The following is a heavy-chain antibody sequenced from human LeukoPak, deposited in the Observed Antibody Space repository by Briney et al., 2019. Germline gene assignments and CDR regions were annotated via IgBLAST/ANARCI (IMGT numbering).Heavy chain of an antibody. CDR2: INWNGGST. CDR3: ARDPKYHIVVVPAAMADY. D-gene: IGHD2-2*01. Sequence: GGSLRLSCAASGFTFDDYGMSWVRQAPGKGLGWVSGINWNGGSTGYADSVKGRFTISRDNAKNSLYLQINSLRAEDTALYYCARDPKYHIVVVPAAMADYWGQGTLVTVSS. CDR1: GFTFDDYG. V-gene: IGHV3-20*04. J-gene: IGHJ4*02.